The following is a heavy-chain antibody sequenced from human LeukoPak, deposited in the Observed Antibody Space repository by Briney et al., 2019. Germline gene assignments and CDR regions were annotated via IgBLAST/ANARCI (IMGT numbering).Heavy chain of an antibody. CDR3: ARDRCTNGVCYTFAY. J-gene: IGHJ4*02. D-gene: IGHD2-8*01. CDR2: ISYDGSNK. Sequence: ISYDGSNKYYADSVKGRFTISGDNSKNTLYLQMNSLRAEDTAVYYCARDRCTNGVCYTFAYWGQGTLVTVSS. V-gene: IGHV3-30*07.